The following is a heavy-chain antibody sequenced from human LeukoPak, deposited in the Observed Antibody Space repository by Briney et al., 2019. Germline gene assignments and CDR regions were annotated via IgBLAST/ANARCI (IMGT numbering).Heavy chain of an antibody. Sequence: PGGSLRLSCAASGFTFSSSNMNWVRQAPGKGLEWVSYISSSSSTIYYADSVKGRFTISRDNAKNSLYLQMNSLRAEDTAVYYCARQASGSYQIFDYWGQGTLVTVSS. CDR3: ARQASGSYQIFDY. D-gene: IGHD1-26*01. V-gene: IGHV3-48*01. CDR1: GFTFSSSN. CDR2: ISSSSSTI. J-gene: IGHJ4*02.